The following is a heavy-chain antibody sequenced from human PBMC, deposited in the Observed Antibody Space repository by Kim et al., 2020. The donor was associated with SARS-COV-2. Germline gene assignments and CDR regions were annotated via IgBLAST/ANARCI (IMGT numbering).Heavy chain of an antibody. CDR3: ARGRYCSGGSCYSLNY. Sequence: KFQGRVTITGDTSASTAYMELSSLRSEDTAVYYCARGRYCSGGSCYSLNYWGQGTLVTVSS. J-gene: IGHJ4*02. D-gene: IGHD2-15*01. V-gene: IGHV1-3*01.